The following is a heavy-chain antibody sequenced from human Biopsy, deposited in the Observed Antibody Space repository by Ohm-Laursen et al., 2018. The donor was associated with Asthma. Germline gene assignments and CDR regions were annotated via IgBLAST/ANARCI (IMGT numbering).Heavy chain of an antibody. CDR2: IYYSGST. CDR1: YGSITSGGYY. D-gene: IGHD3-22*01. CDR3: ARAQDYYDSRGYYRSFDY. J-gene: IGHJ4*02. V-gene: IGHV4-31*03. Sequence: PSQTLSLTCTVSYGSITSGGYYWTWIRQHPGKGLEWIGYIYYSGSTYYNPSLKSRVTISVDTSKNQFHLKLTSVTAADTAVYYCARAQDYYDSRGYYRSFDYWGQGTLVTVSS.